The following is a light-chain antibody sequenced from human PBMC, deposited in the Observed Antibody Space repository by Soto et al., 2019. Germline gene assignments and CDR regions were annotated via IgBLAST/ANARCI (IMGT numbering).Light chain of an antibody. Sequence: EIVLTQSPGTLSLSPGERATLSCRASQSVSSSYLAWYQQKPGQPPRLLIYDASSRATGIPDRFSGSGSGTDFTLTISRLEPEDFAVYYCHQYGISPRTFGQGTKVDIK. J-gene: IGKJ1*01. V-gene: IGKV3-20*01. CDR2: DAS. CDR1: QSVSSSY. CDR3: HQYGISPRT.